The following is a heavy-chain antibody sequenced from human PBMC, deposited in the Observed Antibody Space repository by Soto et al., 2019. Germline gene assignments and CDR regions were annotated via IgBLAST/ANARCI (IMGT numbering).Heavy chain of an antibody. D-gene: IGHD3-22*01. V-gene: IGHV3-33*01. CDR3: ARGLTYYYDSSGVDAFDI. Sequence: GGSLRLSCAASGFTFSSYGMHWVRQAPDKGLEWVAVIWYDGSNKYYADSVKGRFTISRDNSKNTLYLQMNSLRAEDTAVYYCARGLTYYYDSSGVDAFDIWGQGTMVTVSS. CDR2: IWYDGSNK. CDR1: GFTFSSYG. J-gene: IGHJ3*02.